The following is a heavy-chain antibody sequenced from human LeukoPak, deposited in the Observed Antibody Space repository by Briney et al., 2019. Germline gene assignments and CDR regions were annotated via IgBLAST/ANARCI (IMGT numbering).Heavy chain of an antibody. V-gene: IGHV1-2*02. CDR1: GYTFTGYY. J-gene: IGHJ4*02. D-gene: IGHD3-16*01. CDR2: INPNSGGT. CDR3: ARLTFGGVIPFDY. Sequence: GASVKVSCKASGYTFTGYYMHWVRQAPGQGLEWMGWINPNSGGTNYARKFQGRVTMTRDTSISTAYMELSRLRSDDTAVYYCARLTFGGVIPFDYWGQGTLVTVSS.